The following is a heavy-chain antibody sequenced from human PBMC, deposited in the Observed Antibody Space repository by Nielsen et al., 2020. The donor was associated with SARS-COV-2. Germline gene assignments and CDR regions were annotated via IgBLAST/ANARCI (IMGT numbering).Heavy chain of an antibody. Sequence: GESLKISCAASGFIVSSKYMNWVRQAPGKGLEWVSVFYSGGTTLYADSVKGRFIISRDNSRNTLYLQMNSLRDEDTAVYYCARDQDGGAATSNWYFDLWGRGTLVIVSS. V-gene: IGHV3-53*01. D-gene: IGHD6-25*01. CDR1: GFIVSSKY. CDR3: ARDQDGGAATSNWYFDL. CDR2: FYSGGTT. J-gene: IGHJ2*01.